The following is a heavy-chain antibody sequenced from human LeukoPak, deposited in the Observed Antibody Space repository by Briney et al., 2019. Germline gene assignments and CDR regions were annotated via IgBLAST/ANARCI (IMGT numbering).Heavy chain of an antibody. CDR3: ARDRGRCSSTSCYLDAFDI. Sequence: SVKVSCKASGGTFSSYAISWVRQAPGQGLEWMGGIIPIFGTANYAQKFQGRVTITTDESTSTAYMGLSSLRSEDTAVYYCARDRGRCSSTSCYLDAFDIWGQGTMVTVSS. J-gene: IGHJ3*02. CDR1: GGTFSSYA. CDR2: IIPIFGTA. D-gene: IGHD2-2*01. V-gene: IGHV1-69*05.